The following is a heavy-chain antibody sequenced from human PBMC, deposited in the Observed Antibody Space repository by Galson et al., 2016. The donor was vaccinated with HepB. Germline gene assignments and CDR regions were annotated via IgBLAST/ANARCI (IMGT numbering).Heavy chain of an antibody. D-gene: IGHD1-1*01. Sequence: SVKVSCKASGYRFIEYGVNWVRQAPGQGLEWMGWINPNTGNPTYAQGFPGRFVFSSDTSVTTAYLQISGLAPDDSAIYFCARGPTGALDYWGQGTLVTVSS. CDR1: GYRFIEYG. J-gene: IGHJ4*02. CDR3: ARGPTGALDY. V-gene: IGHV7-4-1*02. CDR2: INPNTGNP.